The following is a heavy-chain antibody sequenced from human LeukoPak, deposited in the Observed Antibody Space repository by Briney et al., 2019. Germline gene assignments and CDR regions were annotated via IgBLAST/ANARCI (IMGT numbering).Heavy chain of an antibody. CDR1: GGSISSYY. CDR2: IYYSGST. Sequence: SETLSLTCTVSGGSISSYYWSWIRQPPGKGREWVGYIYYSGSTYYNPSLKSRVTISVDTSKNQFSLKLSSVTAADTAVYYCARGRITMITYFDYWGQGTLVTVSS. V-gene: IGHV4-59*08. D-gene: IGHD3-22*01. CDR3: ARGRITMITYFDY. J-gene: IGHJ4*02.